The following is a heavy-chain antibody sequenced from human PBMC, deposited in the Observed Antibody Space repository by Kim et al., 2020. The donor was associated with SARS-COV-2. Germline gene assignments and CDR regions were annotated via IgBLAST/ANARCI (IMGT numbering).Heavy chain of an antibody. D-gene: IGHD3-10*01. CDR1: GGSINSYY. V-gene: IGHV4-59*13. CDR3: ARFGSGSYVVFQH. Sequence: SETLSLTCTVSGGSINSYYWTWIRQPPGKGLEWIGYIYYSGSTNYNPSLKSRVTMSVDTAKNQFSLNLTSVTAAETAVYYCARFGSGSYVVFQHWGQGT. CDR2: IYYSGST. J-gene: IGHJ1*01.